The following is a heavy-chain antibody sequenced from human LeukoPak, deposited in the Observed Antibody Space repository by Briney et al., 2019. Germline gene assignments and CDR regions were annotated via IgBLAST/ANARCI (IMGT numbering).Heavy chain of an antibody. Sequence: SETLTLTCTVSVGPISGYNWSCIRQPPGEGPEWIGYIYYCGSTNYNPSLKSRVTISVDTSKNQFSLKMNSVAAADTAVYYCARLASSGWSHCDYWGQGTLVTVSS. CDR2: IYYCGST. CDR1: VGPISGYN. CDR3: ARLASSGWSHCDY. V-gene: IGHV4-59*08. J-gene: IGHJ4*02. D-gene: IGHD6-19*01.